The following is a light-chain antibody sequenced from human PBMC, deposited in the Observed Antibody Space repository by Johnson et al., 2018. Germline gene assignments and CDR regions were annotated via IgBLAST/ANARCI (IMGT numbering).Light chain of an antibody. CDR3: GTGDSRRRAGNV. CDR1: SSNIGNNY. Sequence: QSVLTQPPSVSAAPGQKVTISCSGSSSNIGNNYVSWYQQLPGTAPKLLIYENNKRPSGIPDRFSGSKSGTSATLGITGLQTGDEDDYYCGTGDSRRRAGNVFGTGTKATCL. J-gene: IGLJ1*01. V-gene: IGLV1-51*02. CDR2: ENN.